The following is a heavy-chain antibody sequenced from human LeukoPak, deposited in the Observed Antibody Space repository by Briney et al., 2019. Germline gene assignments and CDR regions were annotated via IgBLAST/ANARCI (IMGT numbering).Heavy chain of an antibody. CDR1: GFTFSSYA. CDR2: ISGSGGST. Sequence: GGSLRLSCAASGFTFSSYAMSWVRQAPGKGLEWVSAISGSGGSTYYADSVKGRFTISRDNAKNSLYLQMNSLRAEDTAVYYCASYQGQQLVPLDYWGQGTLVTVSS. J-gene: IGHJ4*02. V-gene: IGHV3-23*01. CDR3: ASYQGQQLVPLDY. D-gene: IGHD6-13*01.